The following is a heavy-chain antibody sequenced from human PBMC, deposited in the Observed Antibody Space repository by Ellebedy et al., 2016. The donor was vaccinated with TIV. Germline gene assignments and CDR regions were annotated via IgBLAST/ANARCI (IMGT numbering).Heavy chain of an antibody. CDR3: ATGRVNWNFRSSFDY. CDR1: GGSISSYY. V-gene: IGHV4-59*01. D-gene: IGHD1-7*01. J-gene: IGHJ4*02. CDR2: IYYSGST. Sequence: SETLSLTCTVSGGSISSYYWSWIRQPPGKGLEWIGYIYYSGSTNYNPSLKSRVTISVDTSKNQFSLKLSSVTAADTAVYYCATGRVNWNFRSSFDYWGQGTLVTVSS.